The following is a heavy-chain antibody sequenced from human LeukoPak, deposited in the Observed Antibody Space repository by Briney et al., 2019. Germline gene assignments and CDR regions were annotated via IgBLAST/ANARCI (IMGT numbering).Heavy chain of an antibody. V-gene: IGHV1-46*01. CDR3: ARGLFLSGYLDAFDL. CDR1: GYTFTRYY. D-gene: IGHD3-22*01. J-gene: IGHJ3*01. CDR2: INPSGGST. Sequence: GASVKVSCKASGYTFTRYYMHWVRQAPGQGLEWMGMINPSGGSTSYAQKFQGRVTMTRDMSTSTVYMELSSLRSEDTAVYYCARGLFLSGYLDAFDLWGQGTVVTVSS.